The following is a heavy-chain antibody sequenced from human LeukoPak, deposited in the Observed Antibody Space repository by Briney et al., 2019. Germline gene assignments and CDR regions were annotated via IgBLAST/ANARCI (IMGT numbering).Heavy chain of an antibody. V-gene: IGHV4-34*01. D-gene: IGHD1-14*01. CDR2: INHSGST. CDR3: TRGLVGTVAPGY. Sequence: SETLSLTCAVYGGSFSVYYWSWIRQPPGKGLEWIGEINHSGSTNYNPSLKSRVTISVDTSKNQFSLKLSSVTAADTAVYYCTRGLVGTVAPGYWGQGTLVTVSS. J-gene: IGHJ4*02. CDR1: GGSFSVYY.